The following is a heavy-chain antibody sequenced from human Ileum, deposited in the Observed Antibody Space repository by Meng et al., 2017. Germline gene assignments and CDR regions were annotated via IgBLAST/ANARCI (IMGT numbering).Heavy chain of an antibody. Sequence: GGSLRLSCEASGFTFSSYWMHWVRQSPGKGLVWVSRINTDGRSTSYADSVQGRFIISRDNAKNTLYLQMNSLRAEDTAVYYCAELSSSTFDMWGQGTMVTVSS. V-gene: IGHV3-74*01. J-gene: IGHJ3*02. CDR3: AELSSSTFDM. CDR2: INTDGRST. CDR1: GFTFSSYW. D-gene: IGHD2-2*01.